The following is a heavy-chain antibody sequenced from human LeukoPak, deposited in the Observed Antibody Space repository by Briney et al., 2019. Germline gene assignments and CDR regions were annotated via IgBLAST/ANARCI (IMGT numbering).Heavy chain of an antibody. CDR3: AKITMATTPNY. D-gene: IGHD3-10*01. CDR1: GFTFSSYW. Sequence: GGSLRLSCAASGFTFSSYWMNWARQASGKGLEWVSGITDNGRKTYYADSVKGRFSISRDNSKNTLYLQMSDLRAEDTAVYYCAKITMATTPNYWGQGTLVTVSS. CDR2: ITDNGRKT. J-gene: IGHJ4*02. V-gene: IGHV3-23*01.